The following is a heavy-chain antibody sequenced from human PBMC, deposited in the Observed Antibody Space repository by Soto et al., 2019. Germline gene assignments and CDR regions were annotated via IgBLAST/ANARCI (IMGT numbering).Heavy chain of an antibody. CDR3: ARVRVAAAGPKYNWLDP. Sequence: ASVKVSCKASGFTFTSYGITWVRQAPGQGLEWMGWISAYNGNTNYAQKLQGRVTMTTDTSTSTAYMELRSLRSDDTAVYYCARVRVAAAGPKYNWLDPWGQGTLVTVSS. V-gene: IGHV1-18*01. CDR1: GFTFTSYG. CDR2: ISAYNGNT. D-gene: IGHD6-13*01. J-gene: IGHJ5*02.